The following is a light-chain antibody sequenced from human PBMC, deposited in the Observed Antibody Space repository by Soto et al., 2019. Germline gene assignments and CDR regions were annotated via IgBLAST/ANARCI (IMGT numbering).Light chain of an antibody. J-gene: IGKJ1*01. CDR3: QDYYSSWT. Sequence: DIVMTQSPDSLALSLGERAAINCKSSQNNKNYLAWYQQKTGHPPKLLIDWASTRASGVPDRFSGSGSGTDFTLTISSLQAEDVGIYYCQDYYSSWTFGQGTKVDIK. CDR1: QNNKNY. V-gene: IGKV4-1*01. CDR2: WAS.